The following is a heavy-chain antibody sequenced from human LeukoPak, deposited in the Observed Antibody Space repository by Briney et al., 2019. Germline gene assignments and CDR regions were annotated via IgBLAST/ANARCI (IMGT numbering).Heavy chain of an antibody. J-gene: IGHJ6*02. CDR2: TSAYNGNT. Sequence: ASVKASCKASGYTFTSYGISWVRQAPGQGLEWMGWTSAYNGNTNYAQKLQGRVTMTTDTSTSTAYMELRSLRSDDTAVYYCARDRFGQQLVYYYYGMDVWGQGTTVTVSS. D-gene: IGHD6-13*01. CDR3: ARDRFGQQLVYYYYGMDV. V-gene: IGHV1-18*01. CDR1: GYTFTSYG.